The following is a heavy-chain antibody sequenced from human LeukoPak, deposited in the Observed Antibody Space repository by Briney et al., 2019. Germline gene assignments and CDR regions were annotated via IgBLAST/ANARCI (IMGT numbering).Heavy chain of an antibody. V-gene: IGHV1-46*01. CDR1: GYTFTSYY. CDR3: ARVDYDSSGVDY. CDR2: INPSGGST. Sequence: ASVKVSCKASGYTFTSYYMHWVRQAPGQGLEWMGIINPSGGSTSYAQKFQGRVTITADKSTSTAYMELSSLRSEDTAVYYCARVDYDSSGVDYWGQGTLVTVSS. D-gene: IGHD3-22*01. J-gene: IGHJ4*02.